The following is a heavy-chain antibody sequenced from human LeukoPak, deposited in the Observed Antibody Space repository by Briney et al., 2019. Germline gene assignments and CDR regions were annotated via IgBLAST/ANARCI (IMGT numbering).Heavy chain of an antibody. J-gene: IGHJ4*02. CDR1: GFTFSSYA. CDR3: AKDLNWGGR. V-gene: IGHV3-23*01. CDR2: ISGSGVT. D-gene: IGHD7-27*01. Sequence: PGGSLRLSCAASGFTFSSYAMSWVRQAPGKGLEWVSAISGSGVTDYADSVKGRFTISRDSSKNTLYLQMNSLRAEDTAVYYCAKDLNWGGRWGQGTLVTVSS.